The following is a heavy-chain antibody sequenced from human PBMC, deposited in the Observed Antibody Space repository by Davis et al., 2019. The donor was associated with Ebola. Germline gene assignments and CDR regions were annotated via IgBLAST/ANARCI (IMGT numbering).Heavy chain of an antibody. J-gene: IGHJ4*02. Sequence: GESLKISCAASGFTFSSYSMNWVRQAPGKGLEWVSSISSSSSYIYYADSVKGRFTISRDNAKNSLYLQMNSLRAEDTAVYYCARDAGFWSGYWAFDYWSQGTLVTVSS. CDR1: GFTFSSYS. CDR3: ARDAGFWSGYWAFDY. V-gene: IGHV3-21*01. CDR2: ISSSSSYI. D-gene: IGHD3-3*01.